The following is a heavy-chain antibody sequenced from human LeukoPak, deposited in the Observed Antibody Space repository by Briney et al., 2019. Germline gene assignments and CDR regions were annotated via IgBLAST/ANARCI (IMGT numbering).Heavy chain of an antibody. Sequence: HAGGSLRLSCAASGFTFSSYWMHWVRQAPGKGLVWVSRINSDGSSTSYADSVKGRFTISRDNAKNTLYLQMNSLRAEDSAVYYCVTSYCSGGSCYSVSGYWGQGTLVTVSS. CDR2: INSDGSST. D-gene: IGHD2-15*01. CDR3: VTSYCSGGSCYSVSGY. J-gene: IGHJ4*02. CDR1: GFTFSSYW. V-gene: IGHV3-74*01.